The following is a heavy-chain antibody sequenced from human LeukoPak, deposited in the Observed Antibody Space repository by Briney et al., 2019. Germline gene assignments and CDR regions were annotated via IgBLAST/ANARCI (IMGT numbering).Heavy chain of an antibody. CDR3: ATAFSAPPKFDY. Sequence: ASVKVSCKASGYTFTSYGISWVRQAPGKGLEWMGGFDPEDGETIYAQKFQGRVTMTEDTSTDTAYMELSSLRSEDTAVYYCATAFSAPPKFDYWGQGTLVTVSS. J-gene: IGHJ4*02. D-gene: IGHD3-3*02. CDR1: GYTFTSYG. V-gene: IGHV1-24*01. CDR2: FDPEDGET.